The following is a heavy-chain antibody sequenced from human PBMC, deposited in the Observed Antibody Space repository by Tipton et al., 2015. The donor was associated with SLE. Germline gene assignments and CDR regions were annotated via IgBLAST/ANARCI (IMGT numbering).Heavy chain of an antibody. CDR2: IYYSGST. J-gene: IGHJ4*02. CDR1: GGSISSSSYF. Sequence: LRLSCTVSGGSISSSSYFWGWIRQPPGKGLEWIGTIYYSGSTYYNPSLKSRVTISVDTSKNQFSLKLSSVTAADTAVYYCARSPRGGGYYPYYFDYWGQGTLVTVSS. D-gene: IGHD3-3*01. CDR3: ARSPRGGGYYPYYFDY. V-gene: IGHV4-39*07.